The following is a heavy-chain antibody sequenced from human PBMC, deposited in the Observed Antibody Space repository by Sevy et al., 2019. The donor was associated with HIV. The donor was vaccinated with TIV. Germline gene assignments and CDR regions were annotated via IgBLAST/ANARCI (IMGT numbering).Heavy chain of an antibody. Sequence: SETLSLTCTVSGGSISSYYWSWIRQPAVKGLEWIGRFYTSGSTNYNPSLKSRVTMSVDTSKNQFSLKLSSVTAADTAVYYCASSYYYDSSGYYWFDYWGQGTLVTVSS. CDR1: GGSISSYY. CDR3: ASSYYYDSSGYYWFDY. J-gene: IGHJ4*02. V-gene: IGHV4-4*07. D-gene: IGHD3-22*01. CDR2: FYTSGST.